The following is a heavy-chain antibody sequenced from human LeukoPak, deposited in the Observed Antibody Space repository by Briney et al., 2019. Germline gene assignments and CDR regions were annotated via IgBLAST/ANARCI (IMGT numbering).Heavy chain of an antibody. D-gene: IGHD3-22*01. CDR2: ISGSGGST. CDR1: GFTFSSYA. V-gene: IGHV3-23*01. Sequence: GGSLRLSCAASGFTFSSYAMSWVRQAPGKGLEWVSAISGSGGSTYYADSVKGRFTISRDNSKNTLYLQMNSLRAEDTAVYYCAKDMVRTMIVPGHAFDIWGQGTMVTVSS. CDR3: AKDMVRTMIVPGHAFDI. J-gene: IGHJ3*02.